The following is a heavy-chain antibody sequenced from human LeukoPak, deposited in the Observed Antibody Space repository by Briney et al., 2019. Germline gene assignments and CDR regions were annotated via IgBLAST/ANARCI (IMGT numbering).Heavy chain of an antibody. CDR2: IIPMFRTA. Sequence: SVKVSCKSSGGTFSSYAISWVRQAPGQGLEWMGGIIPMFRTANYAQKFQGRVTITADESTSTAYMELSSLRSEDTAVYYCARRVRRGVSHPPHYYYYYAMDVWAEGPRSPSPQ. CDR3: ARRVRRGVSHPPHYYYYYAMDV. D-gene: IGHD3-10*01. J-gene: IGHJ6*04. V-gene: IGHV1-69*01. CDR1: GGTFSSYA.